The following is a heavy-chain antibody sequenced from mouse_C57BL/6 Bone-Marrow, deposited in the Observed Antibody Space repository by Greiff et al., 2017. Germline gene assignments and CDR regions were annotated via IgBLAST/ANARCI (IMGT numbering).Heavy chain of an antibody. V-gene: IGHV1-69*01. J-gene: IGHJ1*03. D-gene: IGHD2-3*01. Sequence: QVQLQQPGAELVMPGASVKLSCKASGYTFTSYWMHWVKQRPGQGLEWIGEIDPPDSYTNYNQKFKGKSTLTVDKSSSTAYMRLSGLTSEGSAVYYGARVGGYYVGWYFDVWGTGTTVTVSS. CDR1: GYTFTSYW. CDR2: IDPPDSYT. CDR3: ARVGGYYVGWYFDV.